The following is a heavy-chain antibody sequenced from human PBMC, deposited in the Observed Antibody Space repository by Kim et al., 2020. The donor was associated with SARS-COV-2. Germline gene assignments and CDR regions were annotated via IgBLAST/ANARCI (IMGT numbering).Heavy chain of an antibody. CDR3: ARAGHGDHQYYYYGMDV. D-gene: IGHD4-17*01. V-gene: IGHV1-69*13. J-gene: IGHJ6*02. CDR2: IIPIFGTA. Sequence: SVKVSCKASGGTFSSYAISWVRQAPGQGLEWMGGIIPIFGTANYAQKFQGRVTITADESTSTAYMELSSLRSEDTAVYYCARAGHGDHQYYYYGMDVWGQGTTVTVSS. CDR1: GGTFSSYA.